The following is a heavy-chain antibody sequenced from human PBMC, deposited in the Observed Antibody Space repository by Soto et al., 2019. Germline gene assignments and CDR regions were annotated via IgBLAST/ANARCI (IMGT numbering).Heavy chain of an antibody. CDR1: GFTFHDYA. CDR3: TKAIITFGGVIATRGCMDV. V-gene: IGHV3-9*01. Sequence: GGSLRLSCAASGFTFHDYAMHWVRQAPGKGLEWVSSISWNSGSLGYADSVEGRFTISRDNAKNSLYLQMNSLRAEDTALYYCTKAIITFGGVIATRGCMDVWGKGTTVTVSS. J-gene: IGHJ6*03. CDR2: ISWNSGSL. D-gene: IGHD3-16*02.